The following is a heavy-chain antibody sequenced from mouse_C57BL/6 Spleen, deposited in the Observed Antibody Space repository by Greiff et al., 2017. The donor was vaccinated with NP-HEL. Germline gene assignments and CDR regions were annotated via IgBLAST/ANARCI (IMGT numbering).Heavy chain of an antibody. J-gene: IGHJ2*01. CDR1: GFTFSDYG. Sequence: EVMLVESGGGLVKPGGSLKLSCAASGFTFSDYGMHWVRQAPEKGLEWVAYISSGSSTIYYSDTVKGRFTISRDNAKNTLFLQMTSLRSEDTAMYDCAGGGNAVPFDYWGQGTTLTVSS. CDR2: ISSGSSTI. V-gene: IGHV5-17*01. CDR3: AGGGNAVPFDY.